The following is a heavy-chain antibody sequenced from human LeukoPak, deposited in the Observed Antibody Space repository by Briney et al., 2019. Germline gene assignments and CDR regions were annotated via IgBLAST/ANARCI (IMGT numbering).Heavy chain of an antibody. Sequence: TGGSLRLSCAASGFTFDDYGMRWVRQAPGKGLEWVSGINWNGGSTVYADSVKGRFTISRDNAKNSLYPQMNSLRAEDTALYYCARSSGSSGLDAFDIWGQGTMVTVSS. CDR2: INWNGGST. V-gene: IGHV3-20*04. CDR3: ARSSGSSGLDAFDI. D-gene: IGHD1-26*01. CDR1: GFTFDDYG. J-gene: IGHJ3*02.